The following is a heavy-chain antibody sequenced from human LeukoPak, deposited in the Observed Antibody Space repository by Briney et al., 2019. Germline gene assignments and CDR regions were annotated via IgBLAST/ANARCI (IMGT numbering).Heavy chain of an antibody. V-gene: IGHV4-59*12. D-gene: IGHD3-3*01. Sequence: PSETLSLTCTVSGGSISSYYWSWIRQPPGKGLEWIGYIYYSGSTYYNPSLKSRVTISVDTSKNQFSLKLSSVTAADTAVYYCARWTAFGVVIRHYYGMDVWGQGTTVTVSS. CDR2: IYYSGST. CDR3: ARWTAFGVVIRHYYGMDV. CDR1: GGSISSYY. J-gene: IGHJ6*02.